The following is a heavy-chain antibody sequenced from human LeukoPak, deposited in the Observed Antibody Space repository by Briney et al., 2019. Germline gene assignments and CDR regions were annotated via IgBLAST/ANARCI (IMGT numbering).Heavy chain of an antibody. J-gene: IGHJ4*02. CDR1: GFTFSSYS. V-gene: IGHV3-48*04. CDR3: ARGRITMVRGG. D-gene: IGHD3-10*01. Sequence: GGSLRLSCAASGFTFSSYSMNWVRQAPGKGLEWVSYISSSGSTIYYADSVKGRFTISRDNAKNSLYLQMNSLRAEDTAVYYCARGRITMVRGGWGQGTLVTVSS. CDR2: ISSSGSTI.